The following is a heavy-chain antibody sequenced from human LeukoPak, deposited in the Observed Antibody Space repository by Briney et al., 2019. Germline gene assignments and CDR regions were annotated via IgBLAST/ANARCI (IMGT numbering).Heavy chain of an antibody. CDR3: AKAPPYKKYFDY. CDR1: GFTFGIYA. Sequence: GGSLRLSCAASGFTFGIYALSWVRQAPGKGLEWVSVISASGGATYYADFVKGRFTISRDNSKNTLYLQMNSLRAEDTAVYYCAKAPPYKKYFDYWGQGTLVTISS. D-gene: IGHD1-1*01. V-gene: IGHV3-23*01. CDR2: ISASGGAT. J-gene: IGHJ4*02.